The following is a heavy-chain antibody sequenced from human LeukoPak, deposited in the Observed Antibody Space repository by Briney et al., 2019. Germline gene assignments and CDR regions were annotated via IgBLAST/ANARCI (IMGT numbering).Heavy chain of an antibody. Sequence: ASVKVSCKASGYTFIDFYMHWVRQAPGQGLEWMGWINPNSGGTNYAQKFQGRVTMTRDTSISTAYMELSRLRSDDTAVYYCAREGFVDTAMPGAFDIWGQGTMVTVSS. D-gene: IGHD5-18*01. V-gene: IGHV1-2*02. CDR3: AREGFVDTAMPGAFDI. J-gene: IGHJ3*02. CDR2: INPNSGGT. CDR1: GYTFIDFY.